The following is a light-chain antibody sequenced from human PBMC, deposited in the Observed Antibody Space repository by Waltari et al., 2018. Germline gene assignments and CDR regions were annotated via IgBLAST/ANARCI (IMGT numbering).Light chain of an antibody. Sequence: SYVVTQPPSMSVAPGQTAKITWGGEHLDHKIVPWYQQKPGQAPVVVVYDDSDRPSEIPDRFSGSNSENTATLTITRVEAGDEADYYCQVWDTSSGHVVFGGGTELTVL. J-gene: IGLJ2*01. V-gene: IGLV3-21*02. CDR3: QVWDTSSGHVV. CDR1: HLDHKI. CDR2: DDS.